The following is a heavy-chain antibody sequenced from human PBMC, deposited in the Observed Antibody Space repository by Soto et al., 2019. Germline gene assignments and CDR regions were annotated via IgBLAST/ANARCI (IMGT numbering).Heavy chain of an antibody. CDR3: AREMIPMIMGGMSAMDV. V-gene: IGHV3-30*04. J-gene: IGHJ6*02. CDR1: KFTFASYV. Sequence: QVQLVESGGGVVQPERSQRLSCTASKFTFASYVMHWVRQAPGEGLEWVALISFDGTNKYYADSVKGRFTISRENSKNPMDLQINRLRPEDTGVYYCAREMIPMIMGGMSAMDVWGQGTTVTVS. D-gene: IGHD3-22*01. CDR2: ISFDGTNK.